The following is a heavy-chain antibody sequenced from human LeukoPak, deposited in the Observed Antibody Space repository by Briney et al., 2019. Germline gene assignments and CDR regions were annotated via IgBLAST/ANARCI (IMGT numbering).Heavy chain of an antibody. D-gene: IGHD3-22*01. CDR2: IIPIFGTA. CDR3: ARGGGYYDSSGYPY. J-gene: IGHJ4*02. Sequence: GASMKVSCKASGGTFSSYAISWVRQAPGQGLEWMGGIIPIFGTANYAQKFQGRVTITTDESTSTAYMELSSLRSEDTAVYYCARGGGYYDSSGYPYWGQGTLVTVSS. V-gene: IGHV1-69*05. CDR1: GGTFSSYA.